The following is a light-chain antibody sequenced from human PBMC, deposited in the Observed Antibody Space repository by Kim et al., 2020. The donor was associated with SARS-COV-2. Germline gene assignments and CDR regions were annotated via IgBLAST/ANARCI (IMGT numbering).Light chain of an antibody. J-gene: IGLJ3*02. CDR1: SNNVGYQG. CDR3: SAWDTNLSAWV. CDR2: RNN. Sequence: QAGLTQPPSVSKGLRQTATLTCTGNSNNVGYQGATWLQQHQGHPPKPLFDRNNNRPSGISERFSASRSGNTAPLTITGLQPEDEADYFCSAWDTNLSAWVFGGGTQLTVL. V-gene: IGLV10-54*04.